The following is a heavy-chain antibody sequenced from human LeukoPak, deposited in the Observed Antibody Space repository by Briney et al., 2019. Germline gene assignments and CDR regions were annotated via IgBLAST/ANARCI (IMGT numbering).Heavy chain of an antibody. Sequence: WASVKVSCKASGGTFSSYAISWVRQAPGQGLEWVGGIIPIFGTANYAQKFQGRVTITADKSTSTAYMELSSLRSEDTAVYYCAREGYCGGDCPYYFDYWGQGTLVTVSS. J-gene: IGHJ4*02. V-gene: IGHV1-69*06. CDR1: GGTFSSYA. CDR3: AREGYCGGDCPYYFDY. D-gene: IGHD2-21*02. CDR2: IIPIFGTA.